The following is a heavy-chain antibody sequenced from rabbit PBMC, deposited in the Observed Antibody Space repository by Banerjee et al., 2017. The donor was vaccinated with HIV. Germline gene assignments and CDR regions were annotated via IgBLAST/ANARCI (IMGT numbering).Heavy chain of an antibody. CDR1: GFTLSQYW. CDR2: IGAGSSGST. CDR3: ARDINTSFKL. V-gene: IGHV1S45*01. D-gene: IGHD1-1*01. J-gene: IGHJ4*01. Sequence: QEQLEESGGGLVKPGASLTLSCKASGFTLSQYWICWVRQAPGKGLEWIACIGAGSSGSTHYASWAKGRFTISKTSSTTVTLRTTSLTAADTATYFCARDINTSFKLWGQGTLVTVS.